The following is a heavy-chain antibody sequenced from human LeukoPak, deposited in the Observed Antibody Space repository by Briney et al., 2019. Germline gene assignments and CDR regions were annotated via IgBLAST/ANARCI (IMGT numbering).Heavy chain of an antibody. D-gene: IGHD6-6*01. CDR2: ISGDGDTT. CDR3: VLGSSDDYYYAMNV. CDR1: GFTFDDSA. Sequence: SGGSLRLSCAASGFTFDDSAMHWVRQLPGQGLEWVSLISGDGDTTYYEDSVKGRFTISRDNRKNSLYLEMNSLRTEDTALYYCVLGSSDDYYYAMNVWGQGTTVTVSS. J-gene: IGHJ6*02. V-gene: IGHV3-43*02.